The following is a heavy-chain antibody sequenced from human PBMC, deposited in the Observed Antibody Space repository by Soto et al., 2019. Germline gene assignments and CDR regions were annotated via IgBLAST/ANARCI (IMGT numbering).Heavy chain of an antibody. CDR2: ISGSGGST. CDR1: GFTFSSYA. D-gene: IGHD3-16*01. Sequence: EVQLLESGGGLVQPGGSLRLSCAASGFTFSSYAMSWVRQAPGKGLEWVSAISGSGGSTYYADSVKGRFTISRDNSINTLYLQMNSLRAEDTAVYYCATRSSRRGAYYYYYGMDFWCQGTTVTVSS. CDR3: ATRSSRRGAYYYYYGMDF. J-gene: IGHJ6*02. V-gene: IGHV3-23*01.